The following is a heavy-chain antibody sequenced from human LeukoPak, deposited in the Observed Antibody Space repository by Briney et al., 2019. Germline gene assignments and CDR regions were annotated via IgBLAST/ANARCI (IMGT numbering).Heavy chain of an antibody. Sequence: GGSLRLSCAASGFTLEDFAMHWVRQAPGKGLEWVSLISGDGGSRYYADSVKGRFTITRDNSKKSLYLQMKSLRTEDTALYYCAKDIDSSGWYTVWSQGTLVTVSS. D-gene: IGHD6-19*01. CDR3: AKDIDSSGWYTV. CDR1: GFTLEDFA. J-gene: IGHJ4*02. CDR2: ISGDGGSR. V-gene: IGHV3-43*02.